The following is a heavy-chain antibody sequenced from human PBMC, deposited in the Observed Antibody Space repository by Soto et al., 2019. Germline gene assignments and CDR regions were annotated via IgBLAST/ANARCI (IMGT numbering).Heavy chain of an antibody. Sequence: GASVKVSCKASGYTFTSYGISWVRQAPGQGLEWMGWISAYNGNTNYAQKLQGRVTMTTDTSTSTAYMELRSLRSDDTAVYYCARPYDSSGYYYYYWFDPWGQGTLVTVSS. D-gene: IGHD3-22*01. V-gene: IGHV1-18*01. CDR1: GYTFTSYG. J-gene: IGHJ5*02. CDR2: ISAYNGNT. CDR3: ARPYDSSGYYYYYWFDP.